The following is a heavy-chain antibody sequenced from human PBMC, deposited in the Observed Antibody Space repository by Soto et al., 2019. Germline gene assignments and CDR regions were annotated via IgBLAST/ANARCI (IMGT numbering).Heavy chain of an antibody. V-gene: IGHV1-18*01. D-gene: IGHD3-10*01. CDR2: ISGYGGKR. CDR1: GYTFNTFG. Sequence: IQLLQSAGAVKRPGPSVKVSCKASGYTFNTFGVTWVRQAPGEGLEWMGCISGYGGKRDYSRKLQGRLTLPAGPSTCPSCMELRRLSSDDTVVYCCGRGWGNYFGVHAFWGQGLLVTVSS. J-gene: IGHJ4*02. CDR3: GRGWGNYFGVHAF.